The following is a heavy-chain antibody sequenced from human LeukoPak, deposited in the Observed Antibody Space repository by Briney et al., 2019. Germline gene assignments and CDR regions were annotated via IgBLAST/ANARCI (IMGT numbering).Heavy chain of an antibody. J-gene: IGHJ4*02. D-gene: IGHD3-3*01. CDR1: GFTFSSYA. Sequence: GGSLRLSCAASGFTFSSYAMSWVRQAPGKGLEWVSAISGSGGSTYYADSVKGRFTISRDNSKNTLYLQMNSLRAEDTAVYYCAKGRPVGFFWSGYYIDYWGQGTLVTVSS. V-gene: IGHV3-23*01. CDR2: ISGSGGST. CDR3: AKGRPVGFFWSGYYIDY.